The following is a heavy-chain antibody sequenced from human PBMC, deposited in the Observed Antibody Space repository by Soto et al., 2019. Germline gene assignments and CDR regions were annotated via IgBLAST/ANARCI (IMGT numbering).Heavy chain of an antibody. CDR3: ARRGSGSYSDY. CDR2: TYYSGST. Sequence: QLQLQESGPGLVKPSETLSLTCTVSGGSISRSSYYWGWIRQPPGKGLEWIGSTYYSGSTSYNPSLKSRGTIPVDTSKNQFSLKLSSVTAADTAVYYCARRGSGSYSDYWGQGTLVTVSS. CDR1: GGSISRSSYY. D-gene: IGHD3-10*01. V-gene: IGHV4-39*01. J-gene: IGHJ4*02.